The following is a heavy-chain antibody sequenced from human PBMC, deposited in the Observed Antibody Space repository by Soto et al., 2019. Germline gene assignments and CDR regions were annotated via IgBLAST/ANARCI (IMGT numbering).Heavy chain of an antibody. CDR2: ISYDGSNK. CDR3: ARRGALTSYYYGYYFDY. CDR1: GFTFNRYG. D-gene: IGHD3-9*01. J-gene: IGHJ4*02. Sequence: VQLVESGGGVVQPGRSLRLSCAASGFTFNRYGMHWVRQAPGKGLEWVAIISYDGSNKHYADSVKGRFTISRDDSKNTLYLQMNSLRAEDTAVYYCARRGALTSYYYGYYFDYWGQGTLVTVSS. V-gene: IGHV3-30*03.